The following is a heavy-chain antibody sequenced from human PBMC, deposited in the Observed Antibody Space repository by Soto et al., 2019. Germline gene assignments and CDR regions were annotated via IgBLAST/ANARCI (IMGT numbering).Heavy chain of an antibody. CDR2: IYHSGST. V-gene: IGHV4-4*02. Sequence: QVQLQESGPGLVKPSGTLSLTCAVSGGSISSSNWWSWVRQPPGKGLEWIGEIYHSGSTNYNPSLKRRVTISVDKSNNQFSLKLSSVTAADTAVYYCARDSRERGYSYGYLGYWGLGTLVTVSS. J-gene: IGHJ4*02. CDR1: GGSISSSNW. CDR3: ARDSRERGYSYGYLGY. D-gene: IGHD5-18*01.